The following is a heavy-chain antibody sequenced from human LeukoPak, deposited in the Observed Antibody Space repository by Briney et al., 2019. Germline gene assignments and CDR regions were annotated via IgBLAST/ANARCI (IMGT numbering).Heavy chain of an antibody. CDR2: IYYSGST. D-gene: IGHD3-10*01. Sequence: SETLSLTCTVSGGSISSSSYYWGWIRQPPGKGLEWIGSIYYSGSTYYNPSLKSRVTISVDTSKNQFSLKLSSVAAADTAVYYCARAGILWFGESGGNWFDPWGQGTLVTVSS. CDR3: ARAGILWFGESGGNWFDP. J-gene: IGHJ5*02. CDR1: GGSISSSSYY. V-gene: IGHV4-39*07.